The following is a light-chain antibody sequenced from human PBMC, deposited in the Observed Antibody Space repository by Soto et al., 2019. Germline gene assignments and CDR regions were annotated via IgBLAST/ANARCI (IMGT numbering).Light chain of an antibody. CDR2: GAS. Sequence: EIVMTQSPATLSVSPGERATLSCRASQSVSSNLAWYQQKPGQAPRLLIYGASTRATGIPARFSGSGSGTEFTLTIRSLQSGDFAVYYCQQSNNWPPWTFGQGTKVEIK. CDR3: QQSNNWPPWT. V-gene: IGKV3-15*01. J-gene: IGKJ1*01. CDR1: QSVSSN.